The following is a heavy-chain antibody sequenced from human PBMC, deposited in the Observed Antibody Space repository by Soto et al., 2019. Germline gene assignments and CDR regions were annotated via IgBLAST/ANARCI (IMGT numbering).Heavy chain of an antibody. CDR3: AKSTYYYGSVSYYYNCFDP. V-gene: IGHV3-30*18. J-gene: IGHJ5*02. CDR1: GFTFSSYG. CDR2: ISYDGSNK. Sequence: QVQLVESGGGVVQPGRSLRLSCAASGFTFSSYGMHWVRQAPGKGLEWVAVISYDGSNKYYADSLKGRFTISRDNSKNTLYLQMNSLSAEDTAVYYCAKSTYYYGSVSYYYNCFDPWGQGTLVTVSS. D-gene: IGHD3-10*01.